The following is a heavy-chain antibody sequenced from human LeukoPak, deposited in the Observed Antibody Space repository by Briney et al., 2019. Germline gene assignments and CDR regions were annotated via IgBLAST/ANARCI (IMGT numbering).Heavy chain of an antibody. Sequence: SETLSLTCTVSGGSISSYYWSWIRQPPGKGLEWVGYISYSGSTNYNPSLKSRVTISIDTSKNQFSLKLRSVTAADTAIYYCARQGYDILTGYIDAFDLWGQGTMVTVSS. V-gene: IGHV4-59*08. J-gene: IGHJ3*01. CDR1: GGSISSYY. D-gene: IGHD3-9*01. CDR3: ARQGYDILTGYIDAFDL. CDR2: ISYSGST.